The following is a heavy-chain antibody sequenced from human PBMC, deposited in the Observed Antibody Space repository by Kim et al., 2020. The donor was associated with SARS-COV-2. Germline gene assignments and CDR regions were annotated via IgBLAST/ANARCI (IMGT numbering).Heavy chain of an antibody. CDR1: GFTVSSNY. J-gene: IGHJ6*02. V-gene: IGHV3-53*01. CDR2: IYSGGST. Sequence: GGSLRLSCAASGFTVSSNYMSWVRQAPGKGLEWVSVIYSGGSTYYADSVKGRFTISRDNSKNTLYLQMNSLRAEDTAVYYCARDRAMDTAPYYGMDVWGQGTTVTVSS. CDR3: ARDRAMDTAPYYGMDV. D-gene: IGHD2-21*02.